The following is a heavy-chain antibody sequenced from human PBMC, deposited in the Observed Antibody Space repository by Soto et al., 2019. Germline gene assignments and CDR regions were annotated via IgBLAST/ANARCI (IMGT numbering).Heavy chain of an antibody. V-gene: IGHV1-46*01. J-gene: IGHJ4*02. CDR1: GYDFLNFN. D-gene: IGHD2-15*01. Sequence: QMQMLQSGAEVRKPGASVKVSCKTSGYDFLNFNIHWVRQAPGQGPEWMAVINPSGGYTRHALKFQGRLTLPRDTSSTTVCKDLSCLSSEDTVVYYCTSADWCVVILLDVRPLLDLWGQGTLVVVSS. CDR3: TSADWCVVILLDVRPLLDL. CDR2: INPSGGYT.